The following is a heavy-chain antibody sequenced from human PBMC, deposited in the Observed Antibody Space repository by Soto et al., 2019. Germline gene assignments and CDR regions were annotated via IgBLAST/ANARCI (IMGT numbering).Heavy chain of an antibody. V-gene: IGHV3-30-3*01. Sequence: PGGSLRLSCAASGFTFSSYAMHWVRQAPGKGLEWVAVISYDGSNKYYADSVKGRFTISRDNSKNTLYLQMNSLRAEDTAVYYCARDYTVTTYYYGMDVWGQGTTVTVSS. CDR2: ISYDGSNK. CDR3: ARDYTVTTYYYGMDV. D-gene: IGHD4-17*01. J-gene: IGHJ6*02. CDR1: GFTFSSYA.